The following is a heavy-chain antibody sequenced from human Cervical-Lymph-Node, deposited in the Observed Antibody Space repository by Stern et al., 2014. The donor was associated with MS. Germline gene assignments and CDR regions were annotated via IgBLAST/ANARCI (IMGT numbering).Heavy chain of an antibody. CDR1: GFTFSDYA. CDR2: ISLSGGST. CDR3: AKDRELVVVTFDS. D-gene: IGHD2-15*01. V-gene: IGHV3-23*01. J-gene: IGHJ4*02. Sequence: EVQLLESGGGLVQPGGSLRLSCAASGFTFSDYAMSWVRQAPGKGLEWVSAISLSGGSTFDADSEQGRFTISRDNSKNTLYLQMNSLRAEDTAVYYCAKDRELVVVTFDSWGQGTLVTVSS.